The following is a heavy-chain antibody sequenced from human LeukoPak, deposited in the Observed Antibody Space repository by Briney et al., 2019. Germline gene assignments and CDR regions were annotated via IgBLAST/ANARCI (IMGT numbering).Heavy chain of an antibody. CDR3: AKGGATRPFDY. V-gene: IGHV3-23*03. CDR1: GFTFSNYA. CDR2: IYSGGST. Sequence: GGSLRLSCAASGFTFSNYAMSWVRQAPGKGLEWVSVIYSGGSTYYADSVKGRFTISRDNSKNTLYLQMNSLRAEDTAVYYCAKGGATRPFDYWGQGTLVTVSS. D-gene: IGHD1-26*01. J-gene: IGHJ4*02.